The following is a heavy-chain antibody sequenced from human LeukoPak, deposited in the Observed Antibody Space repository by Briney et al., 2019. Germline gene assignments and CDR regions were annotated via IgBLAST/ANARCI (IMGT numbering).Heavy chain of an antibody. CDR2: ISSDGNKK. CDR3: ARDVGRDTITTEIEY. CDR1: GFTFSSYG. J-gene: IGHJ4*02. V-gene: IGHV3-30*19. D-gene: IGHD4-11*01. Sequence: GGSLRLSCAASGFTFSSYGMHWVRQAPGKGLEWVAVISSDGNKKNYADSVKGRFTISKDSSKNTLYLQMNTLRAEDTALYYCARDVGRDTITTEIEYWGQGTLVTVSS.